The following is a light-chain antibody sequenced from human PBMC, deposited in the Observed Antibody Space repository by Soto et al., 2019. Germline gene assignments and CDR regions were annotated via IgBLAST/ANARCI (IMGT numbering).Light chain of an antibody. V-gene: IGKV3-20*01. CDR1: QGVCSSY. Sequence: ESVLTQSPGTLSLSPGERATLSCRASQGVCSSYLAGYQQKPGQAPRLLIYGASSRATRITDRFSGSGSRTEFTLTISRLEPEDFAVYYCQQYGSTRWTFGQGTKVEIK. CDR3: QQYGSTRWT. J-gene: IGKJ1*01. CDR2: GAS.